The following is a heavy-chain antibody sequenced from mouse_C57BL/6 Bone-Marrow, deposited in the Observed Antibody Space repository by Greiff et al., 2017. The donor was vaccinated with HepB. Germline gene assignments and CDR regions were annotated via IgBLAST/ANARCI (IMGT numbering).Heavy chain of an antibody. CDR3: AHDGLY. J-gene: IGHJ2*01. CDR2: ISYDGSN. CDR1: GYSITSGYY. Sequence: DVKLQESGPGLVKPSQSLSLTCSVPGYSITSGYYWNWIRQFPGNKLEWMGYISYDGSNNYNPSLKNRISITRDTSKNQFFLKLNSVTTEDTATYYCAHDGLYWGQGTTLTVSS. V-gene: IGHV3-6*01. D-gene: IGHD2-3*01.